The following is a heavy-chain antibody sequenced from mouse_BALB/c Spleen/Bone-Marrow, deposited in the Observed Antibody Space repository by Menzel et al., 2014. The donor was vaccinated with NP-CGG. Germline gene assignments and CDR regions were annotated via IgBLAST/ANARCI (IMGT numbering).Heavy chain of an antibody. CDR3: TRRAAYYFDY. D-gene: IGHD3-3*01. V-gene: IGHV1-7*01. Sequence: QVQLKQSGAELAKPGASVKMSCKASGYTFTSYWMHWVKQRPGQGLEWIGYINPSTGYTDYNQKFNDKATLTADKSSSTAYMQLSSLTSEDSAVYYCTRRAAYYFDYWGQGTTLTVSS. CDR2: INPSTGYT. J-gene: IGHJ2*01. CDR1: GYTFTSYW.